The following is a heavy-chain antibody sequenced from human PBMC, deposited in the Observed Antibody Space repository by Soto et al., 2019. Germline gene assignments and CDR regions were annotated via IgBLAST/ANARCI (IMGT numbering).Heavy chain of an antibody. J-gene: IGHJ6*03. CDR1: GGSFSGYD. V-gene: IGHV4-34*01. CDR2: INHSGST. Sequence: PSETMCLTCAVDGGSFSGYDWSWIRQPPGKGLEWIGEINHSGSTNYNPSLKSRVTISVDTSKNQFSLKLSSVTAADTAVYYCAREMKTVTYYYYYYYMDVWGKGTTVTVSS. CDR3: AREMKTVTYYYYYYYMDV. D-gene: IGHD4-4*01.